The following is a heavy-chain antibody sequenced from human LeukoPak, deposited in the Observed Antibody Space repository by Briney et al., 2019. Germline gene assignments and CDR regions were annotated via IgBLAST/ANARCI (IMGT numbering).Heavy chain of an antibody. CDR3: ARERGRVIDY. CDR1: GFTFHDYS. V-gene: IGHV3-43*01. J-gene: IGHJ4*02. D-gene: IGHD1-26*01. Sequence: HPGGSLRLSCEASGFTFHDYSMHWVRQPPGKDLQWVSLITLVGCSTFYADSVKGRFTISRDNSRESLSLQMNGLSTDDTGLYYCARERGRVIDYWGQGTLVTVSS. CDR2: ITLVGCST.